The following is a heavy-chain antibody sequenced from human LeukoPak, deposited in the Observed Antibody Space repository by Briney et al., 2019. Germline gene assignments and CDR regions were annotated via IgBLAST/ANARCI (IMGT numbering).Heavy chain of an antibody. CDR1: GFTVSSNY. Sequence: GGSLRLSCAASGFTVSSNYMSWVRQAPGKGLEWVSVIYSGGSTYYADSVKGRFTISRDNSKNTLYLQMNSLRAEDTAVYYCARVRGPTVTTMYFDYWGQGTLVTVPP. CDR3: ARVRGPTVTTMYFDY. D-gene: IGHD4-17*01. J-gene: IGHJ4*02. V-gene: IGHV3-53*01. CDR2: IYSGGST.